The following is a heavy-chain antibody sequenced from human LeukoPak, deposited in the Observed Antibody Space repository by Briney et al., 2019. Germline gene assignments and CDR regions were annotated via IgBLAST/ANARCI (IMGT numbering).Heavy chain of an antibody. D-gene: IGHD5-18*01. CDR2: ISGSGGST. CDR1: GFTFSSYA. Sequence: GGSLRLSCAASGFTFSSYAMSWVRQAPGKGLEWVSAISGSGGSTYYADSVKGRFSISRDNSKNTLYLQMNSLRAEDTAVYYCAKDVGPTYLWLPAYYYGMDVWGQGTTVTVSS. CDR3: AKDVGPTYLWLPAYYYGMDV. J-gene: IGHJ6*02. V-gene: IGHV3-23*01.